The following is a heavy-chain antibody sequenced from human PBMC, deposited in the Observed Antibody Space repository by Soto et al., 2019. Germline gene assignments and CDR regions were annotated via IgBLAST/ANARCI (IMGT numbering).Heavy chain of an antibody. J-gene: IGHJ4*02. CDR3: ARDRGYYDSSGYCEC. CDR1: GFIFSDYY. Sequence: PGGSRRLSCAASGFIFSDYYMSWIRQDPGKGLEWISYISSSDNTIYYADSVKGRFTISRDNAKNSLYLQMNSLRAEDTAVYYCARDRGYYDSSGYCECWGKGNMVIVSS. D-gene: IGHD3-22*01. CDR2: ISSSDNTI. V-gene: IGHV3-11*01.